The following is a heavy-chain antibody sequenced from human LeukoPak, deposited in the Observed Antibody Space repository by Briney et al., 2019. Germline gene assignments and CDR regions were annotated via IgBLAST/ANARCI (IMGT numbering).Heavy chain of an antibody. CDR1: GFTFSSYG. Sequence: PGGSLRLSCAASGFTFSSYGMHWVRQAPGKGLEWVAVIWYDGSNKYYADSVKGRFTISRDNSKNTLYLQMNSLRAEDTAVYYCARGGRIQYYFDYWGQGSLVTVSS. D-gene: IGHD4-11*01. CDR2: IWYDGSNK. CDR3: ARGGRIQYYFDY. J-gene: IGHJ4*02. V-gene: IGHV3-33*08.